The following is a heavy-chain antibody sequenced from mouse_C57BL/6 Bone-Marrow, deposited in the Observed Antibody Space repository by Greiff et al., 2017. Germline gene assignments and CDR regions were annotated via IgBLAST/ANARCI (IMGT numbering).Heavy chain of an antibody. D-gene: IGHD2-4*01. J-gene: IGHJ3*01. CDR1: GYTFTSYG. V-gene: IGHV1-81*01. CDR2: IYPRSGNT. Sequence: VQLQESGAELARPGASVKLSCKASGYTFTSYGISWVKQRTGQGLEWIGEIYPRSGNTYYNEKFKGKATLTADKSSSTAYMELRSLTSDDSAVDYCARGDYDYDAIFAYWGQGTLVTVSA. CDR3: ARGDYDYDAIFAY.